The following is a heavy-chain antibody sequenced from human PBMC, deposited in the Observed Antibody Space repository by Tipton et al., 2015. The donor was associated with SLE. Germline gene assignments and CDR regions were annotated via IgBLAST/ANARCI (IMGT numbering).Heavy chain of an antibody. CDR1: GASISTSY. CDR2: IYYSVST. D-gene: IGHD2-15*01. V-gene: IGHV4-59*08. J-gene: IGHJ4*02. Sequence: LRLSCTVSGASISTSYWSWIRQPPGQGLEWIGSIYYSVSTTFNPSLKSRVTISADTSKKEVSLTLNPVTAADTAVYYCAKRAHIVIGRGYFDFWGRGILVTVSS. CDR3: AKRAHIVIGRGYFDF.